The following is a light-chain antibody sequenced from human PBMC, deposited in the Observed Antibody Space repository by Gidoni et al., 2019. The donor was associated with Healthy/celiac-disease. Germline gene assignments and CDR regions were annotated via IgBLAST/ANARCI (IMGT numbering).Light chain of an antibody. V-gene: IGKV2-28*01. Sequence: IVMANSRLSVPVTAGEPASISCRSSQSLLHSNGYYYLDWYLQKPGQSPQLLIYLGSNRASGVPDRFSGSGSGTDFTLKISRVEAEDFGVYYCRQVLRARTFGQGTKLEIK. CDR1: QSLLHSNGYYY. CDR2: LGS. CDR3: RQVLRART. J-gene: IGKJ2*02.